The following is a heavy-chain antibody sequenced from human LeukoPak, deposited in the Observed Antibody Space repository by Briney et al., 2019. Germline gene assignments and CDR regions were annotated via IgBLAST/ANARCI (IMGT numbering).Heavy chain of an antibody. D-gene: IGHD6-13*01. CDR2: IYPGDSDT. CDR3: ARRGIAAGSWFDP. CDR1: GYSFTSYW. J-gene: IGHJ5*02. V-gene: IGHV5-51*01. Sequence: GESLKISRKGSGYSFTSYWIGWVRQMPGKGLEWMGIIYPGDSDTRYSPSFQGQVTISPDKSISTAYLQWRSLKASDTAMYYCARRGIAAGSWFDPWGQGTLVTVSS.